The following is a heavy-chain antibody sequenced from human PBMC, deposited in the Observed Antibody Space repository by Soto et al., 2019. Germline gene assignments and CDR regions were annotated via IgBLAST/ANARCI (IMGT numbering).Heavy chain of an antibody. V-gene: IGHV1-18*01. J-gene: IGHJ4*02. Sequence: GASVKVSCKASGYTLTSYGISWVRQAPGEGLEWMGWISAYNGNTNYAQKLQGRVTMTTDTSTSTAYMELRSLRSDDTAVYYCARYGYCSGGSCYDAIYYFDYWGQGTLVTVSS. CDR1: GYTLTSYG. CDR3: ARYGYCSGGSCYDAIYYFDY. CDR2: ISAYNGNT. D-gene: IGHD2-15*01.